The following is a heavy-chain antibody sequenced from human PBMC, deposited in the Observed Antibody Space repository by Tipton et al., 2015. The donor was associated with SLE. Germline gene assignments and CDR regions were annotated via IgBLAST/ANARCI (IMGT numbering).Heavy chain of an antibody. CDR1: GGSFSGYY. V-gene: IGHV4-34*01. Sequence: TLSLTCAVYGGSFSGYYWSWIRQPPGKGLEWIGEINHSGSTNYNPSLKSRVTISVDTSKNQFSLKLSSVTAADTAVYYCAGGPLYCSSTSCYTRRAFDIWGQGTMVTVSS. CDR3: AGGPLYCSSTSCYTRRAFDI. CDR2: INHSGST. J-gene: IGHJ3*02. D-gene: IGHD2-2*02.